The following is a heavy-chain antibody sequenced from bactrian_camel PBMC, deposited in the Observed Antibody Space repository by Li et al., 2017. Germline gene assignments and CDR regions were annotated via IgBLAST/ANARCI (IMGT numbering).Heavy chain of an antibody. V-gene: IGHV3-2*01. CDR3: AGDSTVTRACYCIGDYCYTPVSSY. CDR2: IYSDGSNT. CDR1: GYTFSSYY. D-gene: IGHD2*01. J-gene: IGHJ4*01. Sequence: HVQLVESGGGLVQPGGSLRLSCAASGYTFSSYYMSWVRQAPGKGLEWVSSIYSDGSNTYYADSVKGRFTISGDNTKNTLFLQMDGLKPEDTAMYFCAGDSTVTRACYCIGDYCYTPVSSYWGQGTQVTVS.